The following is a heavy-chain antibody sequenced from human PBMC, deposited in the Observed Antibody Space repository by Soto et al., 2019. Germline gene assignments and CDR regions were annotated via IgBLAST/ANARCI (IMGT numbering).Heavy chain of an antibody. D-gene: IGHD6-13*01. V-gene: IGHV3-23*01. J-gene: IGHJ6*02. CDR1: GFTFSSYA. Sequence: EVQLLESGGGLVQPGGSLRLSCAASGFTFSSYAMSWVRQAPGKGLEWVSAISGSGGSTYYADSVKGRFTISRDNSKNTLYLQMNSLRAEDTAVYYCAQLREQQPKGYYYGMDVWGQGTTVTVSS. CDR3: AQLREQQPKGYYYGMDV. CDR2: ISGSGGST.